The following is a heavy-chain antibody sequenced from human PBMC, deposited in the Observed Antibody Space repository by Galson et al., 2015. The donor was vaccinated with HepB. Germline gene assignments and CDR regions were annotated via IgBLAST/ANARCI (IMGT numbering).Heavy chain of an antibody. CDR2: ISSTGTNM. CDR1: GFTFSSYT. Sequence: SLRLSCAASGFTFSSYTMSWVRQAPGKGLESVSYISSTGTNMYYADSAKGRFTISRDNAQNSLYLQMNSLRDEDTAVYYCARDYFGSGSPSAYWYFDLWGRGALVTVSS. V-gene: IGHV3-48*02. CDR3: ARDYFGSGSPSAYWYFDL. J-gene: IGHJ2*01. D-gene: IGHD3-10*01.